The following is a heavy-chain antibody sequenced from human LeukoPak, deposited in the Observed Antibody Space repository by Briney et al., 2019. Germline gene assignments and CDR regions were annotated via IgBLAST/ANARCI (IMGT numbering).Heavy chain of an antibody. D-gene: IGHD5-18*01. V-gene: IGHV3-48*01. CDR1: GFTFSSYS. Sequence: GGSLRLSCAASGFTFSSYSMNWVRQAPGKGLEWVSYISSSAGIIYYADSVKGRFTISRDSAKNSLFLQMNSLRAEDTAVYYCARGRGYSYGLDYWGQGTLVTVSS. CDR3: ARGRGYSYGLDY. CDR2: ISSSAGII. J-gene: IGHJ4*02.